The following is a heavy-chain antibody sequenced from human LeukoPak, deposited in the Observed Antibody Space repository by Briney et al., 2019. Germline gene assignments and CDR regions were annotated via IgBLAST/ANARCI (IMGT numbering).Heavy chain of an antibody. Sequence: GSLRLSCAASGFTFSSYGMHWVRQAPGEGLEWVAVIWYDGSNKYYADSVKGRFTISRDNSKNTLYLQMNSLRAEDTAVYYCARDRTSGYDWDDAFDIWGQGTMVTVSS. CDR2: IWYDGSNK. D-gene: IGHD5-12*01. CDR1: GFTFSSYG. CDR3: ARDRTSGYDWDDAFDI. V-gene: IGHV3-33*01. J-gene: IGHJ3*02.